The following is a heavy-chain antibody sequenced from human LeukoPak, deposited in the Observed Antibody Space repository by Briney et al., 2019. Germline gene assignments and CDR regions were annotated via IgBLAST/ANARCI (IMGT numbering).Heavy chain of an antibody. CDR1: GGSISSGGYS. D-gene: IGHD3-9*01. V-gene: IGHV4-30-2*01. J-gene: IGHJ3*02. CDR3: ARGEYYDILTGYTRGYLNAFDI. CDR2: IYHSGST. Sequence: SETLCLTCAVSGGSISSGGYSWSWIRQPPGKGLEWIGYIYHSGSTYYNPSLKSRVTISVDRSKNQFSLKLSSVTAADTAVYYCARGEYYDILTGYTRGYLNAFDIWGQGTMVTVSS.